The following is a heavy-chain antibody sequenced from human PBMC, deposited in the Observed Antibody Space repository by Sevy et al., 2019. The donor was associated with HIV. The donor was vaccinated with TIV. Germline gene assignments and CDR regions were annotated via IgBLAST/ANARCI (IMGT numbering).Heavy chain of an antibody. CDR1: GFTFSSYG. CDR2: NSFDGTTN. CDR3: AREGHSSGRAGIFNI. J-gene: IGHJ3*02. V-gene: IGHV3-30*19. D-gene: IGHD3-22*01. Sequence: GGSLRLSCAASGFTFSSYGMHWVRQAPGKGLEWVALNSFDGTTNFNGDSMKGRFTVSRDNSKNTLYLQMNSLRDDDTALYYCAREGHSSGRAGIFNIWGPGTMVTVSS.